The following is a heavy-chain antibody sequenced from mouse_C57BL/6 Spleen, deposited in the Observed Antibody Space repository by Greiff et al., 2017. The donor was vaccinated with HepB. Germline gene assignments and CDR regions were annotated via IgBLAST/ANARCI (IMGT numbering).Heavy chain of an antibody. D-gene: IGHD1-1*01. CDR3: AGPITTVEGGLDY. CDR2: IDPEDGET. V-gene: IGHV14-2*01. J-gene: IGHJ4*01. CDR1: GFNIKDYY. Sequence: VHVKQSGAELVKPGASVKLSCTASGFNIKDYYMHWVKQRTEQGLEWIGRIDPEDGETKYAPKFQGKATITADTSSNTAYLQLSSLTSEDTAVYYCAGPITTVEGGLDYWGQGTSVTVSS.